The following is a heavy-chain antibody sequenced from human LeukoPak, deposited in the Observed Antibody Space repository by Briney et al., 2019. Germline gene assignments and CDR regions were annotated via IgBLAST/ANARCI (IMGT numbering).Heavy chain of an antibody. D-gene: IGHD6-19*01. CDR3: ARDRGAVALSYFDY. CDR2: ICTGGST. J-gene: IGHJ4*02. Sequence: PSETLSLTCTVSGGSISSYYWSWIRQPAGKGLEWIGRICTGGSTNYNPSLKSRVTMSIDTSKNQFSLKLSSVTAADTAVYYCARDRGAVALSYFDYWGQGTLVTVSS. CDR1: GGSISSYY. V-gene: IGHV4-4*07.